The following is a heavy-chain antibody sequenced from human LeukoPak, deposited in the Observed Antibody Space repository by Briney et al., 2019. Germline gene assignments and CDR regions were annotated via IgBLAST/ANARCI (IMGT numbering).Heavy chain of an antibody. D-gene: IGHD1-26*01. V-gene: IGHV3-53*01. CDR1: GFTVSSNY. CDR2: ISSDGST. J-gene: IGHJ4*02. CDR3: ARGVVGATFDY. Sequence: GGSLRLSCAASGFTVSSNYMSWVRQAPGKGLEWVSVISSDGSTYYADSLKGRFTISRDNSKNKVYLQMNSLRAEDTAVYYCARGVVGATFDYWGQGTLVTVSS.